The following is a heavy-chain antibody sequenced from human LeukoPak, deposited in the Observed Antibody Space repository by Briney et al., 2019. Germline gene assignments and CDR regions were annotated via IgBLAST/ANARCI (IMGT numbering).Heavy chain of an antibody. CDR1: GFTVSRKP. J-gene: IGHJ4*02. Sequence: GGSPRDSRAGSGFTVSRKPVSLGPPAPGKGLEWVSVIYSGGYTYYADSVKGRFTISRDNSKNTLYLQMNSLRAEDTAVYYCARGRPFDCWGQGTLVTVCS. V-gene: IGHV3-53*01. CDR2: IYSGGYT. D-gene: IGHD6-6*01. CDR3: ARGRPFDC.